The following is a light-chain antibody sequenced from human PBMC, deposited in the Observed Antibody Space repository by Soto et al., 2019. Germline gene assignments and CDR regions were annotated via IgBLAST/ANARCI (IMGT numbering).Light chain of an antibody. V-gene: IGLV1-40*01. J-gene: IGLJ1*01. CDR3: HSYDSSLNAV. CDR2: GNK. Sequence: QSVLTQPPSVSGAPGQRVTISCSGSSSKIGAGYDVHWYQQVPGAAPKRLIYGNKNRPSGVPDRFSGSKSGTSASLAITGLQADDEADYFCHSYDSSLNAVFGTGTKLTVL. CDR1: SSKIGAGYD.